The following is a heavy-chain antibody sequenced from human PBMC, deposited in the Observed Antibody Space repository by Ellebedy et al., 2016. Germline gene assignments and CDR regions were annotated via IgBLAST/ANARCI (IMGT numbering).Heavy chain of an antibody. D-gene: IGHD3-3*01. Sequence: SETLSLTCAVSGGSISSSNWWSWVRQPPGKGLEWIGEIYHSGSTNYNPSLKSRVTISVDTSKNQFSLKLSSVTAADTAVYYCARAGLVSRFWFDPWGQGTLVTVSS. J-gene: IGHJ5*02. CDR3: ARAGLVSRFWFDP. V-gene: IGHV4-4*02. CDR2: IYHSGST. CDR1: GGSISSSNW.